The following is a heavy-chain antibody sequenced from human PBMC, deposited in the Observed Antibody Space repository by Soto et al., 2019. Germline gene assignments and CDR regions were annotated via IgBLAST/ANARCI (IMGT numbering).Heavy chain of an antibody. Sequence: GESLKISCKGSGYSFTSYWISWVRQMPGKGLEWMGRIDPSDSYINYSPSFQGHVTISADKSISTAYLQWSSLKASDTAMYYCARHFVRDYYYYYGMDAWGQGTTVTVSS. J-gene: IGHJ6*02. D-gene: IGHD3-16*02. CDR2: IDPSDSYI. CDR3: ARHFVRDYYYYYGMDA. CDR1: GYSFTSYW. V-gene: IGHV5-10-1*01.